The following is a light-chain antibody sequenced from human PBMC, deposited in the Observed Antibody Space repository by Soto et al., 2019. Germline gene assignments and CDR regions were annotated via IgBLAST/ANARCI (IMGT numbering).Light chain of an antibody. CDR3: QQYNTYSSLT. J-gene: IGKJ4*01. Sequence: DIQMTQSPSTLSASVGDRVTITCLASQSISSWLAWYQQKLGRAPRLLIYDASSLESGVPSGFSGSGYGTEFTLTISSLQPDDFANYYCQQYNTYSSLTFGGGTKVDIK. CDR1: QSISSW. V-gene: IGKV1-5*01. CDR2: DAS.